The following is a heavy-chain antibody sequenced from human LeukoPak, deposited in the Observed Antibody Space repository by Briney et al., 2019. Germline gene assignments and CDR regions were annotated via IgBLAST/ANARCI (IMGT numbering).Heavy chain of an antibody. J-gene: IGHJ5*02. D-gene: IGHD6-19*01. Sequence: PSETLSLTCAVYGGSFSGYYWSWIRQPPGKGLEWIGEINHSGSTNYNPSLKSRVTISVDTSKNQFSLKLSSVTAADTAVYYCARRAVAGMGWFDPWGQGTLVTVSS. CDR2: INHSGST. CDR3: ARRAVAGMGWFDP. CDR1: GGSFSGYY. V-gene: IGHV4-34*01.